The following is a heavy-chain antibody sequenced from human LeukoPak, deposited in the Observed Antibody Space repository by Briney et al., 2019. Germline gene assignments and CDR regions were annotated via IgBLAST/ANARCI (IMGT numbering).Heavy chain of an antibody. CDR2: IYTSGST. CDR1: GGSISSYY. V-gene: IGHV4-4*07. CDR3: ARDHRSSGWYGGLDY. D-gene: IGHD6-19*01. Sequence: SETLSLTRTVSGGSISSYYWSWIRQPAGKGLEWIGRIYTSGSTNYNPSLKSRVTMSVDTSKNQFSLKLSSVTAADTAVYYCARDHRSSGWYGGLDYWGQGTLVTVSS. J-gene: IGHJ4*02.